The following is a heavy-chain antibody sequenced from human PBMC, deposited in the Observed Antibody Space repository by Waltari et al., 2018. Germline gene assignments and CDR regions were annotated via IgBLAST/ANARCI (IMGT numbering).Heavy chain of an antibody. Sequence: QVQLQESGPGLVRPSQTLSLTCTVSGGSISRGSVYLTWLRQPAGKGLEWVGHIFTSGSTKYNPSLKSRVSVSLDTSENQFSLRLSSVTAADTAVYYCARDEARYYDIMTGGGYYGLDVWGQGTTVTVSS. V-gene: IGHV4-61*02. D-gene: IGHD3-9*01. J-gene: IGHJ6*02. CDR2: IFTSGST. CDR1: GGSISRGSVY. CDR3: ARDEARYYDIMTGGGYYGLDV.